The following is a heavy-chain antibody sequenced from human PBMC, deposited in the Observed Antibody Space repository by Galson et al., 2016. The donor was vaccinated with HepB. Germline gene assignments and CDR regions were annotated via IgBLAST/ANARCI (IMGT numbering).Heavy chain of an antibody. Sequence: LRLSCAASGFIFSNYGMHWVRQAPGKGLEWVAVISFDGSNAYYGDSVKGRFTISRDNSKSTLYLQMSSLRADDTAVYSCAKKGYSSGKFDAFDIWGQGTMVTVSS. J-gene: IGHJ3*02. CDR2: ISFDGSNA. V-gene: IGHV3-30*18. CDR1: GFIFSNYG. CDR3: AKKGYSSGKFDAFDI. D-gene: IGHD6-19*01.